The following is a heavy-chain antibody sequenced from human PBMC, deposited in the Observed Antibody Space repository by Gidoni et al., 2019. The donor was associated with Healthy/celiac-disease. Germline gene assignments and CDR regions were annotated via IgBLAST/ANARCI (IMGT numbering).Heavy chain of an antibody. CDR1: GGTFSSYA. V-gene: IGHV1-69*01. D-gene: IGHD3-10*01. Sequence: QVQLVQSGAEVKKPGSSVKVSCKASGGTFSSYASSWVRQAPGQGLEWMGGIIPIFGTANYAQKFQGRVTITADESTSTAYMELSSLRSEDTAVYYCAVNYPRLLLFFGWFDPWGQGTLVTVSS. J-gene: IGHJ5*02. CDR3: AVNYPRLLLFFGWFDP. CDR2: IIPIFGTA.